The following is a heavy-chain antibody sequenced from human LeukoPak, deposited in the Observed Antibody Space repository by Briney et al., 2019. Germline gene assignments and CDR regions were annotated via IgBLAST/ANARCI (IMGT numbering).Heavy chain of an antibody. Sequence: ASVKVSCKASGYTFTSYAMHWVRQAPGQRLEWMGWINAGNGNTKYSQKFQGRVTITRDTSASTAYMELSSLRSEDTAVYYCANSFSDPRVQWLVTYYYYGMDVWGQGTTVTVSS. CDR1: GYTFTSYA. CDR3: ANSFSDPRVQWLVTYYYYGMDV. D-gene: IGHD6-19*01. V-gene: IGHV1-3*01. J-gene: IGHJ6*02. CDR2: INAGNGNT.